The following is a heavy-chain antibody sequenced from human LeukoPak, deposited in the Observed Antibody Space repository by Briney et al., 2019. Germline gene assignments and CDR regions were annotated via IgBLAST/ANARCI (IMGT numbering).Heavy chain of an antibody. V-gene: IGHV4-59*08. CDR2: IYYSGST. CDR1: GGSISSYY. CDR3: ARHLYYYYMDV. J-gene: IGHJ6*03. Sequence: SETLSLTCTVSGGSISSYYWSWIRQPPGKGQEWIGYIYYSGSTNYNPSLKSRVTISVDTSKNQFSLKLSSVTAADTAVYYCARHLYYYYMDVWGKGTTVTVSS.